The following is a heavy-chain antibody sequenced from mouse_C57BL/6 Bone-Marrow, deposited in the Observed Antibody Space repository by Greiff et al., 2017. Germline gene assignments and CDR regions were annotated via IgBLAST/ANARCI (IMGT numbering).Heavy chain of an antibody. CDR3: ARPNPVFITTGGFDY. Sequence: DVKLVESGGGLVQPGGSLKLSCAASGFTFSDYYMYWVRQTPEKRLEWVAYISNGGGSTYYPDTVKGRFTISRDNAKNTLYLQMSRLKSEDTAMYYCARPNPVFITTGGFDYWGQGTTLTVSS. CDR2: ISNGGGST. V-gene: IGHV5-12*01. J-gene: IGHJ2*01. CDR1: GFTFSDYY. D-gene: IGHD1-1*01.